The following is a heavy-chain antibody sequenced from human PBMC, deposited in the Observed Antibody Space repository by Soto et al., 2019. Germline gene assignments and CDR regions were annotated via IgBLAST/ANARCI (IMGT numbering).Heavy chain of an antibody. CDR1: GFTFSNYG. Sequence: PGGSLRLSCAATGFTFSNYGMHWVRQAPGKGLEWVAVILKDGSDQKYADSMKGRFTISRDNSKNTLYLQMNSLRAEDTAVYYCAKDWYSSSWYVDYYGMDVWGQGTTVTVSS. V-gene: IGHV3-33*06. CDR2: ILKDGSDQ. J-gene: IGHJ6*02. CDR3: AKDWYSSSWYVDYYGMDV. D-gene: IGHD6-13*01.